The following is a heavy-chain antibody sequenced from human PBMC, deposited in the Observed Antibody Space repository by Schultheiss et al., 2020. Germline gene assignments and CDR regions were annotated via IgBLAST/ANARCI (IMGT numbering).Heavy chain of an antibody. CDR1: GGSISSGDYY. CDR3: ARLSGTYGRDCDY. CDR2: IYYSGIT. D-gene: IGHD1-26*01. Sequence: SQTLSLTCSVSGGSISSGDYYWSWIRQHPGKGLEWIGYIYYSGITYYNPSLKSRLTISVDTSKNQFSLKLSSVTAADTAVYYCARLSGTYGRDCDYWGQGTLVTVSS. J-gene: IGHJ4*02. V-gene: IGHV4-30-4*08.